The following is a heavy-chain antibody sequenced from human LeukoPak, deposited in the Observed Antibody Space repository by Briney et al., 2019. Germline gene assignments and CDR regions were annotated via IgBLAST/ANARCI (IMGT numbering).Heavy chain of an antibody. Sequence: ASVKVSCKASGYTFTSYYMHWVRQAPGQGLEWMGKINPSDGSTRYAQKLQGRVTMTRDMSTSTVYMELSSLRSEDTAVYYCASSFYDLLVYFDYWGQGTLVTVSS. CDR2: INPSDGST. J-gene: IGHJ4*02. CDR1: GYTFTSYY. CDR3: ASSFYDLLVYFDY. V-gene: IGHV1-46*01. D-gene: IGHD5/OR15-5a*01.